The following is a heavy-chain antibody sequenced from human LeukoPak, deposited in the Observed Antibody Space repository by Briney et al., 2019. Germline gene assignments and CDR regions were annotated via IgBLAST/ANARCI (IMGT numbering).Heavy chain of an antibody. CDR2: ISSSSSYI. CDR1: GFTFSSDS. Sequence: GGSLRLSCAASGFTFSSDSMNWVRQAPGKGRGRVSSISSSSSYIYYADSVKGRFTTSRDNAKNSLYLQMNSLRAEDTAVYYCARDSSSWGYYYYYYMDVWGKGTTVTVSS. J-gene: IGHJ6*03. CDR3: ARDSSSWGYYYYYYMDV. D-gene: IGHD6-13*01. V-gene: IGHV3-21*01.